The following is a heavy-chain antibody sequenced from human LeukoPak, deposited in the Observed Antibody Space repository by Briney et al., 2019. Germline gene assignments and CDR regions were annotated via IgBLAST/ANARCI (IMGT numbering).Heavy chain of an antibody. CDR1: GGSISNYY. CDR2: VYYSGST. CDR3: TSRGY. Sequence: SETLSLTCTVSGGSISNYYWNWIRQPPGKGLEWIGYVYYSGSTDYNPSLYNPSLKSRVTISGDTSKNQVSLKLRSVTAADTAVYYCTSRGYWGQGTLVTVSS. V-gene: IGHV4-59*01. J-gene: IGHJ4*02.